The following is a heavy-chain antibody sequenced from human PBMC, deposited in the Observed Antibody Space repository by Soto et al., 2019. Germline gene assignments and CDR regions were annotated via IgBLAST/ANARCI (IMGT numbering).Heavy chain of an antibody. CDR3: ARMYTSGWYGHFDY. Sequence: QVQLQESGPGLVKPSQTLSLTCTVSGGSFNSGGYYWTWIRQHPGKGLEWIGYIFYSGSTYYNPSLKSRITISVDTSKNQFSLKLSSVTAADTAVYYCARMYTSGWYGHFDYWGQGTLVTVSS. J-gene: IGHJ4*02. CDR1: GGSFNSGGYY. D-gene: IGHD6-19*01. V-gene: IGHV4-31*03. CDR2: IFYSGST.